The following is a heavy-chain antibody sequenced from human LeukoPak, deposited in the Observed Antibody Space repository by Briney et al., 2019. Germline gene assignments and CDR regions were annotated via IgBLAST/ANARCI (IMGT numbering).Heavy chain of an antibody. Sequence: GGSLRLSCAASGFTFSSYSMNWVRQAPGKGLEWVSSISSSSSYIYYADSVKGRFTISRDNAKSSLYLQMNSLRAEDTAVYYCARGDVDTAMVSYWGQGTLVTVSS. CDR1: GFTFSSYS. CDR2: ISSSSSYI. CDR3: ARGDVDTAMVSY. J-gene: IGHJ4*02. V-gene: IGHV3-21*01. D-gene: IGHD5-18*01.